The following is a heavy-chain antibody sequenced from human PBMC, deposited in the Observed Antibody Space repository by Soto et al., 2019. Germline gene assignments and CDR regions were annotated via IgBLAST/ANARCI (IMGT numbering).Heavy chain of an antibody. CDR2: INAANGDT. D-gene: IGHD6-13*01. V-gene: IGHV1-3*01. CDR3: VRRHVSATGIDWFDP. CDR1: GYTFTSYG. J-gene: IGHJ5*02. Sequence: ASVKVSCKASGYTFTSYGIHWVRQAPGQRLEWMGWINAANGDTKYSPKFQGRVTITRDTSASTAYMELSSLRSEDTAVYYCVRRHVSATGIDWFDPWGQRTLVTVS.